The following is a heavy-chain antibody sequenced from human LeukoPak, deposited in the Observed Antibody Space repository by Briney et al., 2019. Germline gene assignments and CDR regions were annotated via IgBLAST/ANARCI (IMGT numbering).Heavy chain of an antibody. J-gene: IGHJ4*02. V-gene: IGHV3-53*04. CDR3: ARGKSVLDY. Sequence: SGGSLRLSCAASGFTFSSYSMNWVRQAPGKGLEWVSVIYSGGSTYYADSVKGRFTISRHDSKNTLYLQMNSLRAEDTAIYYCARGKSVLDYWGQGTLVTVSS. CDR1: GFTFSSYS. CDR2: IYSGGST. D-gene: IGHD3-3*01.